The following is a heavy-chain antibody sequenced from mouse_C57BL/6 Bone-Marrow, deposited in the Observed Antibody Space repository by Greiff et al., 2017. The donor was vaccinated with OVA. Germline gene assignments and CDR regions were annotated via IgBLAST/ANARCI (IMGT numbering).Heavy chain of an antibody. CDR1: GYAFSSSW. J-gene: IGHJ3*01. Sequence: VQLQQSGPELVKPGASVKISCKASGYAFSSSWMNWVKQRPGNGLEWIGRIYPGDGDTNYNGKFKGKATLTADKSSSTAYMQLSSLTSEDSAVYFCARSRYSNPFAYWGQGTLVTVSA. V-gene: IGHV1-82*01. D-gene: IGHD2-5*01. CDR2: IYPGDGDT. CDR3: ARSRYSNPFAY.